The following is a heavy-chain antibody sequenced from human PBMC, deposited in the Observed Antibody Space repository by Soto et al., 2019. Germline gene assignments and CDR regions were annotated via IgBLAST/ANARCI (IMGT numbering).Heavy chain of an antibody. D-gene: IGHD1-26*01. J-gene: IGHJ4*02. CDR3: AKRRGAGGNFDY. CDR2: VSIGGST. Sequence: RLSCAASGFTFSSYAMGWVRQGPGKGLEWVAVVSIGGSTHYADSVRGRFTISGDNSKNTLSLQMNSLTAEDTAVYFCAKRRGAGGNFDYWGQGALVTVSS. V-gene: IGHV3-23*01. CDR1: GFTFSSYA.